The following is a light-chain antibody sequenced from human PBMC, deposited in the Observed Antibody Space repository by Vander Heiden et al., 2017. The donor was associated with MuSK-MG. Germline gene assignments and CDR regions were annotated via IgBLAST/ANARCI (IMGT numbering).Light chain of an antibody. Sequence: IVLTQFPGTLSLSPGERASLSCRASQSVSSSRLAWYQQKPGQAPRLLMYSSSNRATGIPDRFSGRVSGPDFTLTISSLEPEDFAVYYCQQYEDSPWTFGQGTKVEIK. J-gene: IGKJ1*01. CDR2: SSS. CDR1: QSVSSSR. V-gene: IGKV3-20*01. CDR3: QQYEDSPWT.